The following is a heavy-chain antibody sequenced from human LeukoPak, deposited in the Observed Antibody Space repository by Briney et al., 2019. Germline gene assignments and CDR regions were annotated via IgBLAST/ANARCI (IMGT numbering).Heavy chain of an antibody. CDR1: GGSFSGYY. Sequence: SETLSLTCAVYGGSFSGYYWSWIRQPPGKGLEWIGEINHSGSTNYNPSLKSRVTISVDTSKNQFSLKLSSVTAADTAVYYCGRGGRFPSIAVAGGPQEAFEIWGQRKMVNGSS. V-gene: IGHV4-34*01. D-gene: IGHD6-19*01. CDR3: GRGGRFPSIAVAGGPQEAFEI. J-gene: IGHJ3*02. CDR2: INHSGST.